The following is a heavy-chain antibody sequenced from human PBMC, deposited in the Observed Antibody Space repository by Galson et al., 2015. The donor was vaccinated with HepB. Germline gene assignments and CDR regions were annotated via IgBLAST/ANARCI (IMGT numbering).Heavy chain of an antibody. CDR1: GFTFSSYA. D-gene: IGHD3-3*01. V-gene: IGHV3-23*01. CDR3: ATMNRPITFFGVVALGF. J-gene: IGHJ4*02. CDR2: ISGTSAIT. Sequence: SLRLSCAASGFTFSSYALNWVRQSPGKALEWVSLISGTSAITHYADSVKGRFTVSSDNRNNMVFLQMDSLRAEDTALYYCATMNRPITFFGVVALGFWGLGTLVTVSS.